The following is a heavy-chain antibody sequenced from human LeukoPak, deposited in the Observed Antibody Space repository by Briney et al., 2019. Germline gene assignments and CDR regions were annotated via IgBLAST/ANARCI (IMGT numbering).Heavy chain of an antibody. CDR1: GGCISSYY. CDR2: IYYSGST. CDR3: ARARYYGSGSYWFDY. J-gene: IGHJ4*02. Sequence: PSETLSLTCTVSGGCISSYYWIWIRQPPGKGLEWIGYIYYSGSTNYNPSLKSRVTISVDTSKNQFSLKLSSVTAADTAVYYCARARYYGSGSYWFDYWGQGTLVTVSS. D-gene: IGHD3-10*01. V-gene: IGHV4-59*08.